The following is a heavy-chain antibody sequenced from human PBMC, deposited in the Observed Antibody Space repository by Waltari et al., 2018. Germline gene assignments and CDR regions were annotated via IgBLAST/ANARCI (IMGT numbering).Heavy chain of an antibody. V-gene: IGHV3-23*01. CDR2: ISISDAS. D-gene: IGHD1-20*01. CDR1: GFTFNSYA. Sequence: HLLESGGGLVQPGGSLRLSCGVAGFTFNSYAINWVRRAPGTGLQWLAAISISDASYHADSVKGRFTISRDTSKDTVYLQMNSLRVEDTAVYYCAKPFYNWDDPLDSWGQGTLVTVSS. CDR3: AKPFYNWDDPLDS. J-gene: IGHJ4*02.